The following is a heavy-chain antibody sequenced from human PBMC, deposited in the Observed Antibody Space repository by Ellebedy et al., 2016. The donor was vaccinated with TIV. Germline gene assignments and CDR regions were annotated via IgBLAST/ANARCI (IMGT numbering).Heavy chain of an antibody. CDR1: GFTFRSYW. Sequence: PGGSLRLSCAASGFTFRSYWMGWVRQAPGKGLEWVANIYQDGSQKYYVDSVKGRFTISRDNAKNSLYLQMTSLKVEDTAVYYCARRGSYGDYAVQINNWFDSWGQGTLVTVFS. D-gene: IGHD4-17*01. CDR2: IYQDGSQK. V-gene: IGHV3-7*01. J-gene: IGHJ5*01. CDR3: ARRGSYGDYAVQINNWFDS.